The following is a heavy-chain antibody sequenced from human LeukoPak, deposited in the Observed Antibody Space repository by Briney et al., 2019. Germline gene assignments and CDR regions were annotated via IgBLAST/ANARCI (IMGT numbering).Heavy chain of an antibody. Sequence: PSETLSLTCTVSGGSISSYYWSWIRQPPGKGLEWIGYIYYSGSTNYNPSLKSRVTISVDTSKNQFSLKLSSVTAADTAVYYCARAQMRQQLSLDYYYYMDVWGKGTTVTISS. CDR1: GGSISSYY. J-gene: IGHJ6*03. V-gene: IGHV4-59*01. CDR3: ARAQMRQQLSLDYYYYMDV. CDR2: IYYSGST. D-gene: IGHD6-13*01.